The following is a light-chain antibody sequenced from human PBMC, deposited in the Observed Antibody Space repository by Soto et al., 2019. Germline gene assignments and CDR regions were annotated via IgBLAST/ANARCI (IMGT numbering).Light chain of an antibody. CDR2: KAS. Sequence: DVQMTQSPSTLSASVGDRVIITCRASQSISTWLAWYQQKPGKAPKILIHKASSLESGVPSRFSGSGSGTEFTLTISSLQPDDFATYYCQQYNSYRTFGQGTKVDI. CDR3: QQYNSYRT. J-gene: IGKJ1*01. CDR1: QSISTW. V-gene: IGKV1-5*03.